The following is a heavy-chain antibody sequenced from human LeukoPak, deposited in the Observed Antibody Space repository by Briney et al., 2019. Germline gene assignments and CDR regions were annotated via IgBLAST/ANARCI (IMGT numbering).Heavy chain of an antibody. D-gene: IGHD4-23*01. V-gene: IGHV3-23*01. Sequence: GGSLRLSCAASGFTFSSFAMTWVRQAPGKGLEWVSSITGSHGPTYNTDSVKGRFTISRDNAKNSLYLQMNSLRAEDTAVYYCARDRGYGGNSAYFDYWGQGTLVTVSS. CDR2: ITGSHGPT. J-gene: IGHJ4*02. CDR1: GFTFSSFA. CDR3: ARDRGYGGNSAYFDY.